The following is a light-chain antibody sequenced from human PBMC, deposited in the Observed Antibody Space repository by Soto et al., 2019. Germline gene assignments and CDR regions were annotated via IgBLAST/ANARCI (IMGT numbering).Light chain of an antibody. CDR1: SSDIGSYNY. V-gene: IGLV2-14*01. J-gene: IGLJ1*01. Sequence: QSVLTQPASVSGSPGQSITIPCTGTSSDIGSYNYVSWYQQHPGKAPKLMIYDVSNRPSGISNRFSGSKSGNTASLTISGLQAEDEADYYCNSYTSSSTFVFGTGTTVTVL. CDR2: DVS. CDR3: NSYTSSSTFV.